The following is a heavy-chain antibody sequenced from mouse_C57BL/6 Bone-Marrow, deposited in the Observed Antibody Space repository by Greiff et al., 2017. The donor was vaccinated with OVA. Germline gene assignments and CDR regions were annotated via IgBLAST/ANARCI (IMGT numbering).Heavy chain of an antibody. D-gene: IGHD1-1*01. V-gene: IGHV8-12*01. CDR2: IYWGDDK. CDR1: GFSLSTSGMG. J-gene: IGHJ2*01. CDR3: ARRATIYDSNYLDY. Sequence: QVTLKVSGPGILQSSQTLSLTCSFSGFSLSTSGMGVSWIRQPSGKGLEWLAHIYWGDDKRYNPSLRSRLTISQATSRTQVSPKITSVDTADTATYACARRATIYDSNYLDYWGQGTTLTVSS.